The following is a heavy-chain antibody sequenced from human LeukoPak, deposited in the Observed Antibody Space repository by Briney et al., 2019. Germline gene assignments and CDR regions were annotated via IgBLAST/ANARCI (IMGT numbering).Heavy chain of an antibody. CDR2: IYTTGST. V-gene: IGHV4-4*07. D-gene: IGHD2-15*01. CDR3: AKSSICSGGSCYNYYYMDV. Sequence: SETLSLTCSVPGDSISSYYWSWIRQPAGKGLEWIGRIYTTGSTSYNPSLKSRVTMSVDTSKNQFSLKLSSVTAADTAVYYCAKSSICSGGSCYNYYYMDVWGKGTTVTVSS. J-gene: IGHJ6*03. CDR1: GDSISSYY.